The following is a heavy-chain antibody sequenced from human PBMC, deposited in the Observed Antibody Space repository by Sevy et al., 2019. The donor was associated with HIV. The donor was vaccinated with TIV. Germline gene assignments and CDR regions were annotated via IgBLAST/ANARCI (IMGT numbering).Heavy chain of an antibody. Sequence: SETLSLTCAVYGGSFSGYYWSWIRQPPGKGLEWIGEINHSGSTNYNPSLKSRVTISVDTSKNQFSLNLSSVTAAETAVYYCARHCSSTSCSHAFDIWGQGTMVTVSS. V-gene: IGHV4-34*01. D-gene: IGHD2-2*01. CDR1: GGSFSGYY. CDR3: ARHCSSTSCSHAFDI. J-gene: IGHJ3*02. CDR2: INHSGST.